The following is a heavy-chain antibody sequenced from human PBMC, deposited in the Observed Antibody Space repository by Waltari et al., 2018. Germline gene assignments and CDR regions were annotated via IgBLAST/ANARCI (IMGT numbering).Heavy chain of an antibody. CDR3: ASSLYGDYTQIWGRVFDY. CDR1: GFTFRSSA. V-gene: IGHV3-23*01. J-gene: IGHJ4*02. CDR2: ISGSGGST. Sequence: VQLLESGGGLVQSGGCLSLSCAPSGFTFRSSAMNWVRQAPGKGVEWVSVISGSGGSTDYADSVKGRFTISRDNSKNTLYLQMNNLRVEDTAVYYCASSLYGDYTQIWGRVFDYWGQGTLVTVSS. D-gene: IGHD4-17*01.